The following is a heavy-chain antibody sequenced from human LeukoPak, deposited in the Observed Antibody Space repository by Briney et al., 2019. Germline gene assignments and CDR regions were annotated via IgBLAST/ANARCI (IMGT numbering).Heavy chain of an antibody. Sequence: SSETLSLTCAVYGGSFSGYYWSWIRQPPGKGLEWIGEINHSGSTNYNPSLKSRVTISVDTSKNQFSLKLSSVTAADTAVYYCANISPRKGYHGSGSYDYWGQGTLVTVSS. V-gene: IGHV4-34*01. D-gene: IGHD3-10*01. CDR1: GGSFSGYY. CDR2: INHSGST. J-gene: IGHJ4*02. CDR3: ANISPRKGYHGSGSYDY.